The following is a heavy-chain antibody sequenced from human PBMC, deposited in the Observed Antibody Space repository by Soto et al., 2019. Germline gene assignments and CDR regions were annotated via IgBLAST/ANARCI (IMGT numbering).Heavy chain of an antibody. CDR2: INTYNGNT. J-gene: IGHJ6*02. CDR1: GYSFTIYG. V-gene: IGHV1-18*01. D-gene: IGHD5-12*01. Sequence: ASVKVACKASGYSFTIYGSAWARQDPGQGLEWMGWINTYNGNTNYAQNFQGRVTMTTDTSTNTAYMELTSLRSKDTAVYYCAAGYSGYFYDYYYGMDVWGQGTTVTVSS. CDR3: AAGYSGYFYDYYYGMDV.